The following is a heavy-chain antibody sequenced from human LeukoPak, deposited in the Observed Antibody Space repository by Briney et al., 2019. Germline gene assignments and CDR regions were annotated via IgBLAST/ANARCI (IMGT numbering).Heavy chain of an antibody. J-gene: IGHJ3*02. CDR1: GYTFTSYD. CDR3: ASQVSRFDGAFDI. D-gene: IGHD1-26*01. CDR2: MNPNSGNT. V-gene: IGHV1-8*01. Sequence: ASVKVSCKVFGYTFTSYDINWVRQATGQGLEWMGWMNPNSGNTGYAQKFQGRVTMTRNTSISTAYMELSSLRSEDTAVYYCASQVSRFDGAFDIWGQGTMVTVSS.